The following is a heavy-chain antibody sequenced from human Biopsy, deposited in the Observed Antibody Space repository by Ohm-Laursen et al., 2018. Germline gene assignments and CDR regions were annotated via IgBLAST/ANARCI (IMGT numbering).Heavy chain of an antibody. CDR3: APQTPRDPDILTGAYHYDMAV. V-gene: IGHV1-69*01. J-gene: IGHJ6*02. CDR2: IITFFRTV. CDR1: GGTFSNSA. Sequence: SSVKVSCKVSGGTFSNSAISWVRQAPGQGLEWMGGIITFFRTVNYAQNFQGRLTITADEFTDIAYMELRSLKSEDTAVSYCAPQTPRDPDILTGAYHYDMAVWGQGTTVTVSS. D-gene: IGHD3-9*01.